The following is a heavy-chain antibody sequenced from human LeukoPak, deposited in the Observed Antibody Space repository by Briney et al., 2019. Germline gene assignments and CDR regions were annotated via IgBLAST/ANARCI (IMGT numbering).Heavy chain of an antibody. CDR1: GFTFSHFG. J-gene: IGHJ4*02. CDR3: AKDAQRGFDYSNSLEH. CDR2: IWSDATNQ. D-gene: IGHD4-11*01. Sequence: GGSLRLSCEASGFTFSHFGMHWVRQAPGKGLEWVAVIWSDATNQYYGDSVKGRFTISRENFKKTVSLQMDSLRAEDTAVYYWAKDAQRGFDYSNSLEHWGQGSLVTVSS. V-gene: IGHV3-33*06.